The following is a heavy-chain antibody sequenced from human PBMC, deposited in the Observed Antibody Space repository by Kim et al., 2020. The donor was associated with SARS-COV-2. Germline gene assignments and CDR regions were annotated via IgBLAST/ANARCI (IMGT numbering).Heavy chain of an antibody. D-gene: IGHD1-26*01. J-gene: IGHJ4*02. V-gene: IGHV3-7*03. Sequence: YYVDSVKGRFTISRDNAKNSLYLQMNSLRAEDTAVYYCARESAFPGATIYWGQGTLVTVSS. CDR3: ARESAFPGATIY.